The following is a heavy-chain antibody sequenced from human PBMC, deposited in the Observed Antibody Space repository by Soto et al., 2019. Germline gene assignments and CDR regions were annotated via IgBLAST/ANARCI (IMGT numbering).Heavy chain of an antibody. V-gene: IGHV5-51*01. CDR3: ARDSTYYYGSGSYKVYYGMDV. J-gene: IGHJ6*02. D-gene: IGHD3-10*01. CDR2: IYPGDSDT. Sequence: EVQLVQSGAEVKKPGESLKISCKGSGYRFATYWIGWVRQMPGKGLEGMGIIYPGDSDTRYSPSFQGQVTISADKSISTAYLQWSSQKASDTATYYCARDSTYYYGSGSYKVYYGMDVWGQGTTVTVSS. CDR1: GYRFATYW.